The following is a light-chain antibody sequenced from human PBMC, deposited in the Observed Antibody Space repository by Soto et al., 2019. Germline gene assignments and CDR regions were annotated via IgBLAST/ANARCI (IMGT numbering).Light chain of an antibody. CDR2: GAS. V-gene: IGKV3-20*01. CDR1: QSVSSNY. Sequence: EIVLTQSPGTLSLSPGGRATLSCRASQSVSSNYLAWYQQKPGQAPGLLIYGASSRATGIPDRFSGRGSGTDFTLTISRLEPVDFAVYYCQQYGSSPVTFGLGTKV. J-gene: IGKJ1*01. CDR3: QQYGSSPVT.